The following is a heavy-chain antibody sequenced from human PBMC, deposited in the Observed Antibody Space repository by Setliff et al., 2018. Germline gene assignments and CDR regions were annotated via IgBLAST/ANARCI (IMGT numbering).Heavy chain of an antibody. CDR1: GYTFTSYG. Sequence: ASVKVSCKASGYTFTSYGISWVRQAPGQGLEWMGWISAYKGNTNYAQKLQGRVTMTTDTSTSTAYMGLRSLRSDDTAVYYCARGPLDFVVTPAAAKFDYWGQGTLVTISS. J-gene: IGHJ4*02. CDR3: ARGPLDFVVTPAAAKFDY. CDR2: ISAYKGNT. V-gene: IGHV1-18*01. D-gene: IGHD2-2*01.